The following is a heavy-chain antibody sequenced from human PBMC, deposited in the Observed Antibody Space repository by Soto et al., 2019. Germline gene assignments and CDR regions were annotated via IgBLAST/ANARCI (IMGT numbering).Heavy chain of an antibody. CDR1: VGSVSSGSYY. CDR2: IYNTGST. J-gene: IGHJ4*02. D-gene: IGHD3-10*01. V-gene: IGHV4-61*01. CDR3: ARGGGVKATFEC. Sequence: PSETLSLTCSFSVGSVSSGSYYCSWIRQPPGKGLEWIGYIYNTGSTNYNPSLKSRVTMSVDTSKNQFSLKLTSVTAADTAVYYCARGGGVKATFECWGRGTLVIVS.